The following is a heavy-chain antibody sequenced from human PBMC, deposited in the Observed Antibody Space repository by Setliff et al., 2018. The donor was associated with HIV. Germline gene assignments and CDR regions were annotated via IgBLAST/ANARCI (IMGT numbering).Heavy chain of an antibody. D-gene: IGHD5-18*01. CDR2: IYYSGST. V-gene: IGHV4-39*01. J-gene: IGHJ4*02. CDR3: ARCGYSYGWSFDY. CDR1: GGSISSSSYY. Sequence: PSETLSLTCTVSGGSISSSSYYGGWIRQPPGKGLEWIGSIYYSGSTYYNPSLKSRVTISVDTSKNQFSLKLSSVTAADTAVYYCARCGYSYGWSFDYWGQGTLVTVSS.